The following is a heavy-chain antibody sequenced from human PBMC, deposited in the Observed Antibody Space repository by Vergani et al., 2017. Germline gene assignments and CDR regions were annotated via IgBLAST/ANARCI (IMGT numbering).Heavy chain of an antibody. V-gene: IGHV3-48*01. Sequence: EVQLVESGGGLVQPGGSLRLSCAASGFTFSSYSMNWVRQAPGKGLEWVSYISSSSSTIYYADSVKGRFTISRDNAKNSLYLQMNSLRAEDTAVYYCAREILRGIAVARRSYYGMDVWGQGP. CDR1: GFTFSSYS. CDR2: ISSSSSTI. D-gene: IGHD6-19*01. J-gene: IGHJ6*02. CDR3: AREILRGIAVARRSYYGMDV.